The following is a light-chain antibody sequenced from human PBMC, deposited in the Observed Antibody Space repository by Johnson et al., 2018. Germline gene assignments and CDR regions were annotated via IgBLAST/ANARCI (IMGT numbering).Light chain of an antibody. CDR1: SSNIGNNY. Sequence: QSVLTQPPSVSAAPGQKVTISCSGCSSNIGNNYVSWYQQLPGTAPKLLIYENNKRPSGIPDRFSGSKSGTSATLGITGLQTGDEADYYYGTWDSSLSAGNGFETGTKVTDL. J-gene: IGLJ1*01. CDR3: GTWDSSLSAGNG. V-gene: IGLV1-51*02. CDR2: ENN.